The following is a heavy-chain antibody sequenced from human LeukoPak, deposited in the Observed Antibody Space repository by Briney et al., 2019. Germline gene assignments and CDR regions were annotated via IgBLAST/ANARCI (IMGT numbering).Heavy chain of an antibody. V-gene: IGHV4-59*01. CDR3: ARYSSSPRWYYYYYGMDV. Sequence: PSETLSLTCTVSGDSLSSYYWSWIRQPPGKGLEWIGYIYYSGSTTYNPSLKSRVTISVDTSNNQFSLKLSSVTAADTAVYYCARYSSSPRWYYYYYGMDVWGQGTTVTVSS. D-gene: IGHD6-6*01. J-gene: IGHJ6*02. CDR1: GDSLSSYY. CDR2: IYYSGST.